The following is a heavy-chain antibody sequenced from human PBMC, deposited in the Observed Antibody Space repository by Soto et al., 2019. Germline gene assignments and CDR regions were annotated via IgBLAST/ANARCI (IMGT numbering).Heavy chain of an antibody. CDR3: ANDALVRFLEWPGRRSWFDP. CDR2: IWYDGSNK. Sequence: GGSLRLSCAASGFTFNSYGMHWVRQAPGKGLEWVAVIWYDGSNKYYADSVKGRFTISRDNSKNTLYLQMNSLRAEDTAVYYWANDALVRFLEWPGRRSWFDPWGQGTLVTVST. J-gene: IGHJ5*02. V-gene: IGHV3-33*06. D-gene: IGHD3-3*01. CDR1: GFTFNSYG.